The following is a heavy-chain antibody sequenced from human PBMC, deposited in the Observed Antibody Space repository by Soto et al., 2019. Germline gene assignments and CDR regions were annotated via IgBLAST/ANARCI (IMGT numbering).Heavy chain of an antibody. Sequence: QVQLQESGPGLVKPSQTLSLTCTVSGDSISSGGYRWSWIRQHPGEGLEWIGFMYNSGSTSYNPSLNSRATISVDTSTNQFSLILRSVTAADTAVYYCARGGDTTKVDFWGQGTLVTVSS. D-gene: IGHD3-16*01. CDR3: ARGGDTTKVDF. V-gene: IGHV4-31*03. J-gene: IGHJ4*02. CDR2: MYNSGST. CDR1: GDSISSGGYR.